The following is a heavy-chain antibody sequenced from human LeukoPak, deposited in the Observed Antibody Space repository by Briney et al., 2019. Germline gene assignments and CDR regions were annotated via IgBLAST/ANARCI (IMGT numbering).Heavy chain of an antibody. J-gene: IGHJ4*02. CDR2: ISYDGSNK. Sequence: PGGSLRLSCAASGFTFSSYAMHWVRQAPGKGLEWVAVISYDGSNKYYADSVKGRFTISRDNSKNTLYLQMNSLRAEDTAVYYCAREPYYYDTSGPHWGQGTLVTVSS. CDR3: AREPYYYDTSGPH. V-gene: IGHV3-30-3*01. CDR1: GFTFSSYA. D-gene: IGHD3-22*01.